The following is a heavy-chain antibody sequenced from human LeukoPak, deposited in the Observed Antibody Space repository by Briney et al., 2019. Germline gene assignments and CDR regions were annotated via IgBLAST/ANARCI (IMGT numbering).Heavy chain of an antibody. CDR1: GYTFTDYY. CDR2: INSNSGGT. J-gene: IGHJ4*02. CDR3: ARTSIAARRADFDY. Sequence: ASVTVSCTTSGYTFTDYYIHWMRQAPGQGLEWMGWINSNSGGTSYAQKFQGRVTLTRDTPTRTAFMELNRLTSDDTAVYYCARTSIAARRADFDYWGQGTVVTVSS. V-gene: IGHV1-2*02. D-gene: IGHD6-6*01.